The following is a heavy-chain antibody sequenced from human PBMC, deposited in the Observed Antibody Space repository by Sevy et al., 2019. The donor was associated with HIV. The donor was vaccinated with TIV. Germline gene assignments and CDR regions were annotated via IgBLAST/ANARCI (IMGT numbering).Heavy chain of an antibody. V-gene: IGHV3-15*01. CDR2: IKPITDAGTT. Sequence: GGSLRLSCTASGFTFSNAWMTWVRQTPERGLEWVALIKPITDAGTTDYAAPVQGRFTISGDDSKNTVYLQLNSLKTEDTAVYYCTAGPVSFWGQGTLVTVSS. D-gene: IGHD3-16*01. CDR1: GFTFSNAW. CDR3: TAGPVSF. J-gene: IGHJ4*02.